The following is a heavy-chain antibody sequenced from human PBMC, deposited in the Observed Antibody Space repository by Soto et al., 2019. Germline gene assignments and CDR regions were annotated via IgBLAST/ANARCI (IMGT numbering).Heavy chain of an antibody. D-gene: IGHD2-8*01. CDR1: AFDFGGSW. CDR2: IMPDGNKK. V-gene: IGHV3-7*01. J-gene: IGHJ4*02. CDR3: ARGGRCLDFHS. Sequence: EVQLVESGGGLVQPGESLRLSCAPSAFDFGGSWMSWVRQAPGKGLEWVANIMPDGNKKYYVDSVKGRFTISRDNTKNSLVLQMNSLRAEDTAVYYCARGGRCLDFHSWGQGTLVTVSS.